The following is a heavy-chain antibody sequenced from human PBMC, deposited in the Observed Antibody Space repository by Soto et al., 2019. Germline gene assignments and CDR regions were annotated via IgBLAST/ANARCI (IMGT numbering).Heavy chain of an antibody. J-gene: IGHJ4*02. CDR1: GYTFTSYA. D-gene: IGHD5-18*01. Sequence: ASVKVSCKASGYTFTSYAMHWVRQAPGQRLEWMGWINAGNGNTKYSQKFQGRVTITRDTSASTAYMELNSLRAEDTAVYYCARATRRGYSYGIDYWGQGTLVTVSS. CDR2: INAGNGNT. V-gene: IGHV1-3*01. CDR3: ARATRRGYSYGIDY.